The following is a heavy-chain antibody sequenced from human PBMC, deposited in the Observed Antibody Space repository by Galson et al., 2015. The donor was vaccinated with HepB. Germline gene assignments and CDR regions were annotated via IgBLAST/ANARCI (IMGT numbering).Heavy chain of an antibody. V-gene: IGHV3-48*03. Sequence: SQRLSCAASGFTFSSYEMNWVRQAPGKGLEWVSYISSSGSTIYYADSVKGRFTISRDNAKNSLYLQMNSLRAEDTAVYYCASSDLRFLEWLSQTGDAFDIWGQGTMVTVSS. D-gene: IGHD3-3*01. CDR2: ISSSGSTI. CDR3: ASSDLRFLEWLSQTGDAFDI. CDR1: GFTFSSYE. J-gene: IGHJ3*02.